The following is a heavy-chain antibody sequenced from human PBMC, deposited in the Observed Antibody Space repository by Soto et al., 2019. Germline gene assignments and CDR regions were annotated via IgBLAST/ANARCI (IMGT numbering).Heavy chain of an antibody. Sequence: SGGSLRLSCAASGFTFSSYSMNWVRQAPGKELEWVSAISSSGSSTYYADSVKGRFTISRDNSKNTLYLQMNSLRAEDTAVYYCAIYCSGGSCYHFPPYFQHWGQGTLVTVSS. J-gene: IGHJ1*01. CDR3: AIYCSGGSCYHFPPYFQH. CDR2: ISSSGSST. CDR1: GFTFSSYS. D-gene: IGHD2-15*01. V-gene: IGHV3-23*01.